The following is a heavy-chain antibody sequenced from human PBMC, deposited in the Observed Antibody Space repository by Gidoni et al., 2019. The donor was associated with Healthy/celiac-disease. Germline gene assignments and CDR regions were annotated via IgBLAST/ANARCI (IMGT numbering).Heavy chain of an antibody. CDR2: IWYDGSNK. D-gene: IGHD2-2*01. Sequence: QVQLVESGGGVVKPGRSLRRSCAASGFTFSSSGMHWVRQAPGKGLEWVAVIWYDGSNKYYADSVKGRFTISRDNSKNTLYLQMNSLRAEDTAVYYCARDWGYCSSTSCLPDYWGQGTLVTVSS. CDR1: GFTFSSSG. V-gene: IGHV3-33*01. CDR3: ARDWGYCSSTSCLPDY. J-gene: IGHJ4*02.